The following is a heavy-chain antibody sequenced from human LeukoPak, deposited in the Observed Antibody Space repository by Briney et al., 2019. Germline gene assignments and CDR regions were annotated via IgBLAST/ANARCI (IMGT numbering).Heavy chain of an antibody. CDR1: GYTLTELS. CDR3: ATHIRGGWEGINFDY. J-gene: IGHJ4*02. V-gene: IGHV1-24*01. D-gene: IGHD6-19*01. Sequence: GASVKVSCKVSGYTLTELSMHWVRQAPGKGLEWMGGFDPEDGETIYAQKFQGRVTMTEDTSTDTAYMELSSLRSEDTAVYYCATHIRGGWEGINFDYWGQGTLVTVSS. CDR2: FDPEDGET.